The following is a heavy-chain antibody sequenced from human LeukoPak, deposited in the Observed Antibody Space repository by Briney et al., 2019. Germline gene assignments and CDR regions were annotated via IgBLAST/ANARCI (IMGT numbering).Heavy chain of an antibody. J-gene: IGHJ2*01. CDR3: ASRGIAAAGSPRVDWYFDL. V-gene: IGHV4-4*07. Sequence: SETLSLTCTVSGGSISSYYWSWIRQPAGKGLEWIGRIYTSGSTNYNPSLKSRVTMSVDTSKNQFSLKLSSVTAADTAVYYCASRGIAAAGSPRVDWYFDLWGRGTLVTVSS. D-gene: IGHD6-13*01. CDR1: GGSISSYY. CDR2: IYTSGST.